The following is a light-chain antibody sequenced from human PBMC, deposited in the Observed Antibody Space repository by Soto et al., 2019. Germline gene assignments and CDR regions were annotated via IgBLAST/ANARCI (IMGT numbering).Light chain of an antibody. Sequence: QSALTQPASVSGSPGQSITISCTGTSSDVGTCNLVSWYQQRPGKAPTLMIFEGDQRPSGVSFRFSGSKSGNTASLTISGLQAEDEADYHCCSYAGSSTYVFGTGTKLTV. CDR1: SSDVGTCNL. J-gene: IGLJ1*01. CDR3: CSYAGSSTYV. V-gene: IGLV2-23*01. CDR2: EGD.